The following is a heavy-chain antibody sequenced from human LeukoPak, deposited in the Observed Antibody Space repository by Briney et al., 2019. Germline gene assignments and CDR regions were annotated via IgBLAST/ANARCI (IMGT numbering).Heavy chain of an antibody. V-gene: IGHV3-11*04. CDR1: GFTFSDPY. D-gene: IGHD5-18*01. CDR2: ISGSGTDI. Sequence: GSLRLSCEASGFTFSDPYMSWIRQAPGKGLECLSYISGSGTDINYADSVRGRFTISRDNAKNLLYLQMNDLRLEDTAVYYCARTARHLDYWGQGTLVTVSS. CDR3: ARTARHLDY. J-gene: IGHJ4*02.